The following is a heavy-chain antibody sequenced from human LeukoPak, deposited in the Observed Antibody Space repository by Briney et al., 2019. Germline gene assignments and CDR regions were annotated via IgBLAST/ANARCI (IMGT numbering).Heavy chain of an antibody. J-gene: IGHJ4*02. CDR3: ATDAGIAVTGLPFF. CDR2: ISAYNGNT. D-gene: IGHD6-19*01. V-gene: IGHV1-18*01. CDR1: GYTFTNYG. Sequence: ASVKVSFTASGYTFTNYGISWVRQAPGQGLEWMGWISAYNGNTNNAQKFQGRVTMTTDTSTSTAYMELRYLRSDDTAVYYCATDAGIAVTGLPFFWGQGTLVTVSS.